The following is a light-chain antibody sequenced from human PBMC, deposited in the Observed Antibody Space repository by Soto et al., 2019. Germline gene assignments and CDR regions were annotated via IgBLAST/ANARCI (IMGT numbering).Light chain of an antibody. CDR3: LQHYTYPWT. J-gene: IGKJ1*01. Sequence: DIQMTQSPSSLSASVGDSVTITCRASQAVRNDVGWYQQKPGRAPKRLIFTASILHSGVPSRFRGSGSRTDFTLTINSLQPEDFATYYCLQHYTYPWTFGQGTKVEIK. V-gene: IGKV1-17*01. CDR2: TAS. CDR1: QAVRND.